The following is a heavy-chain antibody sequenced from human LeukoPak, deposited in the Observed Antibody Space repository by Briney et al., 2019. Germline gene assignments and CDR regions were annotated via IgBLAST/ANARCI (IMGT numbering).Heavy chain of an antibody. J-gene: IGHJ5*02. CDR1: GGTFTSYG. CDR3: ARPIAVAGTWYWFDP. Sequence: ASVKVSCKASGGTFTSYGISWVRQAPGQGLEWMGWISAYNGNTNYAQKLQGRVTMTTDTSTSTAYMELRSLRSDDTAVYYCARPIAVAGTWYWFDPWGQGTLVTVSS. V-gene: IGHV1-18*01. D-gene: IGHD6-19*01. CDR2: ISAYNGNT.